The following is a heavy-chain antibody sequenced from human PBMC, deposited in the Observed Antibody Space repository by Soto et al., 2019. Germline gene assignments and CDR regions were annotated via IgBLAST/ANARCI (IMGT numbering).Heavy chain of an antibody. Sequence: QVQLVQSGAEVKKPGSSVKVSCKASGGTFSSYAISWVRQAPGQGLEWMGGIIPIFGTANYAQKFQGRVTTTADESTSTDYMEMSSLRSEDTAEYYCARGGETTDLYYYYYGMDVWGQGTTVTVSS. CDR2: IIPIFGTA. D-gene: IGHD4-4*01. V-gene: IGHV1-69*01. CDR1: GGTFSSYA. J-gene: IGHJ6*02. CDR3: ARGGETTDLYYYYYGMDV.